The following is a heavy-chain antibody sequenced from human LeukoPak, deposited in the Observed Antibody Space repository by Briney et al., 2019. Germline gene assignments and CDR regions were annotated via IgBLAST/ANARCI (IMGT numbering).Heavy chain of an antibody. CDR3: ARGDTAMVNFDY. J-gene: IGHJ4*02. CDR2: IYYSGST. Sequence: SQTLSLTCTVSGGSISSGDYYWSWSRQPPGKGLEWIGYIYYSGSTYYNPSLKSRVTISVDTSKNQFSLKLSSVTAADTAVYYCARGDTAMVNFDYWGQGTLVTVSS. D-gene: IGHD5-18*01. V-gene: IGHV4-30-4*08. CDR1: GGSISSGDYY.